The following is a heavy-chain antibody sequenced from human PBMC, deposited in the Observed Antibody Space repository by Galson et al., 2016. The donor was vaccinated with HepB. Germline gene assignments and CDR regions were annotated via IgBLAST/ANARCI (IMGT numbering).Heavy chain of an antibody. CDR3: ERDRGGWRQSESFDY. Sequence: SVKVSCKAYGHTLTTYGISWVRQAPGQGLEWMGWISVDNGNTNYAQKLQDRVTMTTDTSTNTAYMELRRLRSDDMAVYYCERDRGGWRQSESFDYWGQGTLVTVSS. CDR2: ISVDNGNT. D-gene: IGHD5-24*01. V-gene: IGHV1-18*03. CDR1: GHTLTTYG. J-gene: IGHJ4*02.